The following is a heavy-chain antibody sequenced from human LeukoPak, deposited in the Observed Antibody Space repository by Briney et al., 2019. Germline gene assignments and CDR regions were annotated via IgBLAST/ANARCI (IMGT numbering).Heavy chain of an antibody. CDR1: GYTFTGYY. V-gene: IGHV1-2*02. Sequence: ASVKVSCKASGYTFTGYYMHWVRQAPGQGLEWMGWINPNSGGTNYAQKFQGRVTMTRDTSISTAYMELSRLRSDDTAVYYCARVRVSSHWYFDYWGQGTLVTVSS. D-gene: IGHD3-10*01. CDR2: INPNSGGT. CDR3: ARVRVSSHWYFDY. J-gene: IGHJ4*02.